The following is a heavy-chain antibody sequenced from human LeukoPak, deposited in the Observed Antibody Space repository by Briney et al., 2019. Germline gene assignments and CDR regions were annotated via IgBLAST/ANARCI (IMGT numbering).Heavy chain of an antibody. CDR3: AGGFLFHYDSSGYRVVAPLPYPR. CDR2: IWYDGSNK. D-gene: IGHD3-22*01. J-gene: IGHJ4*02. Sequence: PGGSLRLSCAASGFTFSSYGMHWVRQAPGKGLEWVAVIWYDGSNKYYADSVKGRFTISRDNSKNTLYLQMNSLRAEDTAVYYWAGGFLFHYDSSGYRVVAPLPYPRGARETLVTVPS. CDR1: GFTFSSYG. V-gene: IGHV3-33*01.